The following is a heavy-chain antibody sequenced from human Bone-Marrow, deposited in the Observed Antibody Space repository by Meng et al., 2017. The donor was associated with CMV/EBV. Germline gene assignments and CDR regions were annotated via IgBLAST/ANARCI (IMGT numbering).Heavy chain of an antibody. D-gene: IGHD2-2*01. Sequence: SVKVSCKASGYTFTSYGISWVRQAPGQGLEWMGRIIPILGIANYAQKFQGRVTITADKSTSTAYMELSNLRSEDTAVYYCARDHGPAAISYYGMDVWGQGTTVTVSS. V-gene: IGHV1-69*04. CDR1: GYTFTSYG. CDR2: IIPILGIA. CDR3: ARDHGPAAISYYGMDV. J-gene: IGHJ6*02.